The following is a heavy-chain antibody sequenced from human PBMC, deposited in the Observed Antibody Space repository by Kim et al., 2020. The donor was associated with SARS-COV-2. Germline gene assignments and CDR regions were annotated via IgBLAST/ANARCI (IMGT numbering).Heavy chain of an antibody. V-gene: IGHV3-15*01. Sequence: GGSLRLSCAASGFTFSNAWMSWVRQAPGKGLEWAGRIKSKTDGGTTDYAAPVKGRFTISRDDSKNTLYLQMKSLKTEDTAVYYCTTDLGRQQVVRYNYYGMDVWGQGTTVTVSS. J-gene: IGHJ6*02. D-gene: IGHD6-13*01. CDR3: TTDLGRQQVVRYNYYGMDV. CDR1: GFTFSNAW. CDR2: IKSKTDGGTT.